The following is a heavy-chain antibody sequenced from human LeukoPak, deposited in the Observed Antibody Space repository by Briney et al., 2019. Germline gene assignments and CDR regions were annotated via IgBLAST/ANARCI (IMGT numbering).Heavy chain of an antibody. J-gene: IGHJ4*02. D-gene: IGHD3-3*01. CDR2: ISYDGSNK. CDR3: VRGTYYDFWSGYVDY. CDR1: GFTFSSYA. V-gene: IGHV3-30-3*01. Sequence: GGSLRLSCAASGFTFSSYAMHWVRQAPGKGLEWVAVISYDGSNKYYADSVKGRFTISRDNSKNTLYLQMNSLRAEDTAVYYCVRGTYYDFWSGYVDYWGQGTLVTVSS.